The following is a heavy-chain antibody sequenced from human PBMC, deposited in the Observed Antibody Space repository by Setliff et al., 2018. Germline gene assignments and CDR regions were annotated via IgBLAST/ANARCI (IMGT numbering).Heavy chain of an antibody. CDR1: GYTFTSYD. J-gene: IGHJ6*02. CDR2: MNPNSGNT. Sequence: ASVKVSCKASGYTFTSYDINWVRQATGQGLEWMGWMNPNSGNTGYAQKFQGRVTMTRNTSISTAYVELSSLRSEDTAVYYCARAYSSGWYAVYIHYYGMDVWGQGTTV. D-gene: IGHD6-19*01. V-gene: IGHV1-8*02. CDR3: ARAYSSGWYAVYIHYYGMDV.